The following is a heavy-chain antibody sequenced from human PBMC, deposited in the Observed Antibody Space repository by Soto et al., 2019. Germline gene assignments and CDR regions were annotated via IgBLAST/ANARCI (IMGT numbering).Heavy chain of an antibody. Sequence: QLQLQESGPGLVKPSETLSLTCTVSGGSISSGSYFWGWIRQPPGKGLEWIGSIYYSGSTSYNPSLRRRVTMSVDTSKNQFSLKLSSVSAADTAVFYCARHTGYSSGKRWFDPWGQGTLVTVSS. J-gene: IGHJ5*02. CDR3: ARHTGYSSGKRWFDP. D-gene: IGHD6-19*01. CDR2: IYYSGST. CDR1: GGSISSGSYF. V-gene: IGHV4-39*01.